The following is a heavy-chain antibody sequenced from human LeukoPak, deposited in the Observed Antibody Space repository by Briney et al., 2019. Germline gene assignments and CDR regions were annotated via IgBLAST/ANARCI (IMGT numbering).Heavy chain of an antibody. V-gene: IGHV3-11*01. Sequence: GGSLRLSCAASGFTFRNYYMSWILQAPGKGLEWVSYISSSGSTIYYADSVKGRFTISRDNARNSLYLQMNSLRAADTAVYYCARGKFHFDYWGQGTLVTVSS. CDR3: ARGKFHFDY. D-gene: IGHD2-21*01. CDR1: GFTFRNYY. CDR2: ISSSGSTI. J-gene: IGHJ4*02.